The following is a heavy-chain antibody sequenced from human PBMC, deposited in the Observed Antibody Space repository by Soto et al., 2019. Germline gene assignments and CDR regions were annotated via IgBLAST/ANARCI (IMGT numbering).Heavy chain of an antibody. J-gene: IGHJ4*02. CDR1: GFTFSNYA. Sequence: GGSLRLSCAASGFTFSNYAMSWVRQAPGKGLQWVSGISGDGDTTHYADSVKGRFTISRDNSKNTLYLQMSGLSADDTAVYYCVKSRGGNNFDFFDWGQGALVTVSS. V-gene: IGHV3-23*01. CDR3: VKSRGGNNFDFFD. CDR2: ISGDGDTT. D-gene: IGHD5-12*01.